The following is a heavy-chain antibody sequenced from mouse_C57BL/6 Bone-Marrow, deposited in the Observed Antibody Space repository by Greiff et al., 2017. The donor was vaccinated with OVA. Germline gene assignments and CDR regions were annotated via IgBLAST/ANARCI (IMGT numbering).Heavy chain of an antibody. Sequence: EVQLVESGGGLVQPKGSLKLSCAASGFTFNTYAMHWVRQAPGQGLEWVARIRSKSSNYATYYADSVKDRFTISRDDSQSMLYRQMNNLKTEDTAIYYCVREEGLRRRAWFAYWGQGTLVTVSA. CDR2: IRSKSSNYAT. CDR3: VREEGLRRRAWFAY. D-gene: IGHD2-4*01. V-gene: IGHV10-3*01. J-gene: IGHJ3*01. CDR1: GFTFNTYA.